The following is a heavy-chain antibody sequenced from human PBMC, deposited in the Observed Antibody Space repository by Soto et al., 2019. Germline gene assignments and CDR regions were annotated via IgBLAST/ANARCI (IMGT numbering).Heavy chain of an antibody. CDR3: ASPTPGIAVEKIDY. J-gene: IGHJ4*02. CDR1: GGSISSSSYY. V-gene: IGHV4-39*01. CDR2: IYYSGST. Sequence: SETLSLTCTVSGGSISSSSYYWGWIRQPPGKGLEWIGSIYYSGSTYYNPSLKSRVTISVDTSKNQFSLKLNSVTAADTAVYYCASPTPGIAVEKIDYWGQGTLVTVSS. D-gene: IGHD6-19*01.